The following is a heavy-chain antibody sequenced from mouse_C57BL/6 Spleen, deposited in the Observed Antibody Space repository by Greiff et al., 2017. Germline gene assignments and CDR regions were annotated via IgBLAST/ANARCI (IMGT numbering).Heavy chain of an antibody. D-gene: IGHD1-1*01. J-gene: IGHJ4*01. CDR3: SHYYGSSSMDY. V-gene: IGHV14-4*01. CDR1: GFNIKDDY. CDR2: IDPENGDT. Sequence: VHVKQSGAELVRPGASVKLSCTASGFNIKDDYMHWVKQRPEQGLEWIGWIDPENGDTEYASKFQGKATITADTSSNTAYLQLSSLTSEDTAVYYCSHYYGSSSMDYWGQGTSVTVSS.